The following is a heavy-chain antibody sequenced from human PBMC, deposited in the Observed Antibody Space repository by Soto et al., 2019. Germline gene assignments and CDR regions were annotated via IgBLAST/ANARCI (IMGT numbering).Heavy chain of an antibody. J-gene: IGHJ4*02. Sequence: GGSLRLSCTASGFTISSYWMSWVRQAPGKGLEWVANVNQDGSEQYYADSVKGRFTISRDNSKNTLYLQMNSLRAEDTAVYYCARDPYYYDSSGYSTGFDYWGQGNLVTVSS. CDR1: GFTISSYW. V-gene: IGHV3-7*01. CDR3: ARDPYYYDSSGYSTGFDY. D-gene: IGHD3-22*01. CDR2: VNQDGSEQ.